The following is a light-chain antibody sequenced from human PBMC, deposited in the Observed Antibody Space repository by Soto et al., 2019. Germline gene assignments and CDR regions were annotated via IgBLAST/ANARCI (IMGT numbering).Light chain of an antibody. J-gene: IGKJ1*01. V-gene: IGKV1-5*03. Sequence: QMTQAPSTLSGSVGDRVTITCRASQSISSWLAWYQQKPGKAPKLLIYKASTLKSGVPSRFSGSGSGTDFTLTITRLEPEDFAMYYCQRYDSFRTFGQGS. CDR3: QRYDSFRT. CDR2: KAS. CDR1: QSISSW.